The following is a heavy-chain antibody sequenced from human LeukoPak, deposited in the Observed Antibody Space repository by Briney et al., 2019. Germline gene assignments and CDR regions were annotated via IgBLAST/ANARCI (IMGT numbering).Heavy chain of an antibody. CDR2: IYPGDSDT. D-gene: IGHD3-22*01. Sequence: GESLKISCRGFGYAFYGYWIGWVRQMPGKSLEWMGIIYPGDSDTRYSPSFQGQVTISADKSISTAYLQWSSLKASDTAMYYCARLFSYDSSGYYLNWFDPWGQGTLVTVSS. CDR1: GYAFYGYW. V-gene: IGHV5-51*01. J-gene: IGHJ5*02. CDR3: ARLFSYDSSGYYLNWFDP.